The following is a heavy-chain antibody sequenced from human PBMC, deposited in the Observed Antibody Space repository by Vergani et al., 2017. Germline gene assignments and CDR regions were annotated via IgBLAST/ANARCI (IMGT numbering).Heavy chain of an antibody. Sequence: QVQLVESGGGVVQPGRSLRLSCAASGFRFSSYGMNGVRQAPGKGLEWVAVIWYDGSNKYYADSVKGRFTISRDNSQNTVNLQMNSLRVDDTAVYYCAKDLGGCNGISCSSYMDVWGKGTPVTV. V-gene: IGHV3-33*06. CDR2: IWYDGSNK. J-gene: IGHJ6*03. CDR3: AKDLGGCNGISCSSYMDV. D-gene: IGHD2/OR15-2a*01. CDR1: GFRFSSYG.